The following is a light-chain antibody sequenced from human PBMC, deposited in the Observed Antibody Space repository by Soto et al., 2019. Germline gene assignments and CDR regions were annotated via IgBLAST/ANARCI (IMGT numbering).Light chain of an antibody. CDR2: GAS. V-gene: IGKV3-20*01. Sequence: EIVLTQSPATLSLSPGERATLSCRASQSVSSSYLAWYQQNPGQPPRLLIYGASSRATGLADSFSGGGSGTDFTLTISRLEADDVAVYYCQQYGSSGTWTFGQGTKVEIK. J-gene: IGKJ1*01. CDR3: QQYGSSGTWT. CDR1: QSVSSSY.